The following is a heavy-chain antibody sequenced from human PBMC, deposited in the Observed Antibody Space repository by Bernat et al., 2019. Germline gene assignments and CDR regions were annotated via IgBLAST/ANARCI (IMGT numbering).Heavy chain of an antibody. CDR2: VSSDGRKT. CDR3: ARGVGGKDTGWYVDL. J-gene: IGHJ2*01. V-gene: IGHV3-30*04. D-gene: IGHD3-16*01. CDR1: GFTFSGYP. Sequence: LVESGGGVVQPGTSLRVSCKGSGFTFSGYPIHWVRRAPGKGPEWVADVSSDGRKTYYADSMKGRFTVTRDNSNNVVYLQMGSLRVDDTSVYSCARGVGGKDTGWYVDLWGRGTLVTVS.